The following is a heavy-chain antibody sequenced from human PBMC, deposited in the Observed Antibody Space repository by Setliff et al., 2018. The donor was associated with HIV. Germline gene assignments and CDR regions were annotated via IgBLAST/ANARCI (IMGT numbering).Heavy chain of an antibody. CDR3: ARVPLLWFGESDY. D-gene: IGHD3-10*01. CDR1: GYTFTGYY. Sequence: ASVKVSCKASGYTFTGYYMHWVRQAPGQGLEWMGRINPNSGGTNYAQKFQGRVTMTRDTSISTAYMELSRLRSDDTAVYYCARVPLLWFGESDYWGQGTLVTVSS. CDR2: INPNSGGT. J-gene: IGHJ4*02. V-gene: IGHV1-2*06.